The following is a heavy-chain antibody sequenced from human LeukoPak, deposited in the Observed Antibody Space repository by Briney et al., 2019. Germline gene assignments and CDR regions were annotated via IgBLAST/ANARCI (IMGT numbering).Heavy chain of an antibody. D-gene: IGHD2-2*01. CDR1: GFTFSDYS. V-gene: IGHV3-48*01. CDR3: ARARKLAYRSSTSCYALDY. J-gene: IGHJ4*02. CDR2: ISSASSNI. Sequence: GGSLRLSCAASGFTFSDYSMNWVRQAPGKGLEWVSYISSASSNIYYADSVKGRFTISRDNAKNSLYLQMNSLRAEDTAAYYCARARKLAYRSSTSCYALDYWGQGTLVTVSS.